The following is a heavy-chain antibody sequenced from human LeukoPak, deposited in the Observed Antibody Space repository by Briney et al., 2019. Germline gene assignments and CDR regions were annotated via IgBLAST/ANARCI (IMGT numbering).Heavy chain of an antibody. CDR2: TYTSGST. V-gene: IGHV4-4*07. CDR3: ARDLPGPDSDAFDI. D-gene: IGHD1-14*01. CDR1: GGSISSYY. J-gene: IGHJ3*02. Sequence: ETLSLACTVSGGSISSYYWSWIRQPAGKGLEWIGRTYTSGSTNYNPSLKSRVTMSVDTSKNQFSLKLSSVTAADTAVYYCARDLPGPDSDAFDIWGQGTMVTVSS.